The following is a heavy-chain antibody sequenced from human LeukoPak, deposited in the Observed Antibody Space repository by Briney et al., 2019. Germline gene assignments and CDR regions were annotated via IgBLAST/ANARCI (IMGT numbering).Heavy chain of an antibody. D-gene: IGHD6-13*01. CDR3: AREVGTYSSRGGFYYYYMDV. Sequence: PSETLSLTCTVSGGSISSSSYYWGWIRQPPGKGLEWIGSIYYSGSTYYNPSLKSRVTISVDTSKNQFSLKLSSVTAADTAVYYCAREVGTYSSRGGFYYYYMDVWGKGTTVTVSS. J-gene: IGHJ6*03. CDR2: IYYSGST. V-gene: IGHV4-39*02. CDR1: GGSISSSSYY.